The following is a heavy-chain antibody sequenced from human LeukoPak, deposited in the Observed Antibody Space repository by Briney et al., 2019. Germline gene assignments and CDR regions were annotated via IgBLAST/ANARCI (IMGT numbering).Heavy chain of an antibody. J-gene: IGHJ4*02. D-gene: IGHD3-22*01. CDR1: GGSISSSSYY. V-gene: IGHV4-39*01. CDR3: ARLRDSSGYFVY. CDR2: IYYSGST. Sequence: PSETLSLTCTVSGGSISSSSYYWGWIRQPPGKGLEWIGSIYYSGSTYYNPSLKSRVTISVDTSKNQFSLKLSSVTAADTAVYYCARLRDSSGYFVYWGQGTLVTVSS.